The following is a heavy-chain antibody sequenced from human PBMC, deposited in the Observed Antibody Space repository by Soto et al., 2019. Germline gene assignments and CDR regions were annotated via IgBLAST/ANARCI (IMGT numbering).Heavy chain of an antibody. J-gene: IGHJ6*02. D-gene: IGHD2-2*01. CDR2: ISYDGSKK. V-gene: IGHV3-30*18. Sequence: GGSLRLSCAASGFTFSSYGMHWVRQAPGKGLEWVADISYDGSKKYYADSVKGRFTISRDNSKNTLSLQMTSLRAEDTAVYYCAKGTLTPYYYYGMDVWGQGTTVTV. CDR1: GFTFSSYG. CDR3: AKGTLTPYYYYGMDV.